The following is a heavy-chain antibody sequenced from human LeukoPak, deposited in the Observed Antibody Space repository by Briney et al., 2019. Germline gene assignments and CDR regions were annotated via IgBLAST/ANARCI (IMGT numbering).Heavy chain of an antibody. D-gene: IGHD2-8*01. Sequence: SETLSLTCTVSRGSISRSNYYWGWIRQPPGRGLEWIATIYYTGSTYYNPSLKSRVTMSVDTSQNQFSLKLSSVTAADTAIYSCAREPQWARAFDVWGQGTMVTVSS. CDR3: AREPQWARAFDV. V-gene: IGHV4-39*02. CDR1: RGSISRSNYY. J-gene: IGHJ3*01. CDR2: IYYTGST.